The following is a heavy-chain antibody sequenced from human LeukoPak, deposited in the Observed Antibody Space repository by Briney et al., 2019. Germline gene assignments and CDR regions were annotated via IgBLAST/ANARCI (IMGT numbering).Heavy chain of an antibody. J-gene: IGHJ4*02. CDR2: ISSSSSYI. Sequence: GGSLRLSCAASGFTFSSYSMNWVRQAPGKGLEWVSSISSSSSYIYYADSVKGRFTISRDNAKNSLYLQMNSLRVEDTAVYYCARGGLGSWTFDSWGQGTLVTVSS. CDR3: ARGGLGSWTFDS. CDR1: GFTFSSYS. D-gene: IGHD1-26*01. V-gene: IGHV3-21*01.